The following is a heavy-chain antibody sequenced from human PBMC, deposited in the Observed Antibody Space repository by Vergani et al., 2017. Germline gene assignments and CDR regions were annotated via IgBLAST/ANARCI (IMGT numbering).Heavy chain of an antibody. CDR3: ARDSGGYSSSHRNWYFDL. CDR1: GGTFSSYA. J-gene: IGHJ2*01. Sequence: QVQLVQSGAEVKKPGSSVKVSCKASGGTFSSYAISWVRQAPGQGLEWMGGIIPIFGTANYGQKFKGRVTITADESTSTAYMELSSLRSEDTAVYYCARDSGGYSSSHRNWYFDLWGRGTLVTVSS. CDR2: IIPIFGTA. V-gene: IGHV1-69*01. D-gene: IGHD6-13*01.